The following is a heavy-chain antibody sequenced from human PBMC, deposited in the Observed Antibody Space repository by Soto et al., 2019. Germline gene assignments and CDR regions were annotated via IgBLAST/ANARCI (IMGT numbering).Heavy chain of an antibody. Sequence: GGSLRLSCAASGFTFSSYSMNWVRQAPGKGLEWVSYISSSSSTIYYADSVKGRFTISRDNAKNSLYLQMNSLRDEDTAVYYCAREPRWRDRSDSVYYGMDVWGQGSTVTVSS. CDR3: AREPRWRDRSDSVYYGMDV. V-gene: IGHV3-48*02. CDR2: ISSSSSTI. J-gene: IGHJ6*02. CDR1: GFTFSSYS. D-gene: IGHD3-10*01.